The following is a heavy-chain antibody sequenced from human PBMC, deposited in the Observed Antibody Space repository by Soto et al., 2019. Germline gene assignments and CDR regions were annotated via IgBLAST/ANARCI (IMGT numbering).Heavy chain of an antibody. Sequence: ETLSLTCAVYGGSFSGYYWSWIRQPPGKGLEWIGEINHSGSTNYNPSLKSRVTISVDTSKNQFSLKLSSVTAADTAVYYCARGPYCSGGSCYRGRNNWFDPWGQGTLVTVSS. CDR2: INHSGST. D-gene: IGHD2-15*01. CDR3: ARGPYCSGGSCYRGRNNWFDP. V-gene: IGHV4-34*01. CDR1: GGSFSGYY. J-gene: IGHJ5*02.